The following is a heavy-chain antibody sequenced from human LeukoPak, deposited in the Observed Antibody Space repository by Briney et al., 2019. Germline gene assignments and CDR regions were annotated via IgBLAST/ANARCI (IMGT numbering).Heavy chain of an antibody. CDR3: ASSDYYDSRGYNY. J-gene: IGHJ4*02. Sequence: SETLPLTCTVSGGSISSYYLSWIRQPPGKGLEWIGYIYYSGSTNYNPSLKSRVTISVDTSKNQFSLKLSSVTAADTAVYYCASSDYYDSRGYNYWGQGTLVTVSS. CDR1: GGSISSYY. D-gene: IGHD3-22*01. CDR2: IYYSGST. V-gene: IGHV4-59*01.